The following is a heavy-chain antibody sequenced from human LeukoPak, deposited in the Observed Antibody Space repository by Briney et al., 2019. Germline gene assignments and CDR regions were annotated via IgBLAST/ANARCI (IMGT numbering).Heavy chain of an antibody. CDR2: TKQDETEK. J-gene: IGHJ5*02. V-gene: IGHV3-7*03. Sequence: GGSLRLSCTASGFTFSNFWMGWVRQAPGKGLEWVANTKQDETEKFYLGSVKGRFTISRDNAKNSLYLQMNSLRVEDTALYYCASLDTAKQPLANHWGQGTLVTVSS. CDR3: ASLDTAKQPLANH. D-gene: IGHD5-18*01. CDR1: GFTFSNFW.